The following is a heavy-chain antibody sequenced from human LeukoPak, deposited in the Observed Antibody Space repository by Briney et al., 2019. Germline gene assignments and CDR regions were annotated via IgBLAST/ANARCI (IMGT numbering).Heavy chain of an antibody. V-gene: IGHV3-30*19. CDR1: GFSFSSYG. J-gene: IGHJ4*02. D-gene: IGHD6-13*01. Sequence: GRSLRLSCAASGFSFSSYGMHWVRQAPGKGLEWVAVTSNDGSNKYYADSVKGRFTISRDNSKNTLYLQMNSLRGEDTAVYYCARGLFSSWIPAYYDYWGQGTLVTVSS. CDR3: ARGLFSSWIPAYYDY. CDR2: TSNDGSNK.